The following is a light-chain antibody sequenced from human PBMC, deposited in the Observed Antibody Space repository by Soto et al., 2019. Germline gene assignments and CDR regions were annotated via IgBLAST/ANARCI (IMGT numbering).Light chain of an antibody. Sequence: DIQMSQSPSSVSASVGDRVTITCRASQSISNWLAWYQQKPGKAPKLLIYKASSLESGVPSRFSGSGSGTEFTLTISSLQPDDFATYYCQQYNSSFGQGTKVDIK. CDR2: KAS. CDR3: QQYNSS. CDR1: QSISNW. V-gene: IGKV1-5*03. J-gene: IGKJ1*01.